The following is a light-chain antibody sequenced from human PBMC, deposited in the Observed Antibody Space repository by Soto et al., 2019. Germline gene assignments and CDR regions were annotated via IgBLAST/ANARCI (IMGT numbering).Light chain of an antibody. CDR1: QGIDTS. V-gene: IGKV1-9*01. CDR2: AAS. Sequence: DIQMAQSPSTLSASVGDRVTITCRASQGIDTSLAWYQQKPGKAPKLLIYAASNFQSGVPSRFSGSGSGTHFTLTTSSLQPEDFATYYCQQLHGYPITFGQGTRLEIK. J-gene: IGKJ5*01. CDR3: QQLHGYPIT.